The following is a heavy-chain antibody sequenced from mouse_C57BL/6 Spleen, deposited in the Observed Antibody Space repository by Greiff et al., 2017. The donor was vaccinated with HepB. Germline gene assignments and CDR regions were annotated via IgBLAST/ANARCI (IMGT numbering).Heavy chain of an antibody. CDR2: IDPENGDT. J-gene: IGHJ3*01. V-gene: IGHV14-4*01. D-gene: IGHD2-2*01. CDR3: TPHMVTPT. Sequence: EVQLQQSGAELVRPGASVKLSCTASGFNIKDDYMHWVKQRPEQGLEWIGWIDPENGDTEYASKFQGKATITADTSSNTAYLELSSLTSEDTAVYYCTPHMVTPTWGQGTLVTVSA. CDR1: GFNIKDDY.